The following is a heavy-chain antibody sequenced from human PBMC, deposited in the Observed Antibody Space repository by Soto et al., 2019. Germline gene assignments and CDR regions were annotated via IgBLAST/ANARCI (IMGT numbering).Heavy chain of an antibody. D-gene: IGHD3-22*01. CDR2: ISAYNGNT. CDR1: GYTFTSYG. J-gene: IGHJ4*02. CDR3: ARGGDPYYYDSSGYPLFDY. Sequence: GASVKVSCKASGYTFTSYGISWVRQAPGQGLEWMGWISAYNGNTNYAQKLQGRVTMTTDTSTSTAYMELRSLRSDDTAVYYCARGGDPYYYDSSGYPLFDYWGQGTLVTVSS. V-gene: IGHV1-18*04.